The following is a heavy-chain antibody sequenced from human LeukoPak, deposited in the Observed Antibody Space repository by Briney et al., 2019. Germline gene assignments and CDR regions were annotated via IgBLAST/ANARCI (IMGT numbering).Heavy chain of an antibody. CDR1: GYTFSSYD. D-gene: IGHD1-1*01. V-gene: IGHV1-69*04. Sequence: SVKVSCKTSGYTFSSYDITWVRQAPGQGLEWMGRIIPVLDSAKYAPKIQDRVTITADKSTSTAYMELNSLRSEDTAVYFCARDSGRPPTSFDYWGQGTLVTVSS. CDR3: ARDSGRPPTSFDY. CDR2: IIPVLDSA. J-gene: IGHJ4*02.